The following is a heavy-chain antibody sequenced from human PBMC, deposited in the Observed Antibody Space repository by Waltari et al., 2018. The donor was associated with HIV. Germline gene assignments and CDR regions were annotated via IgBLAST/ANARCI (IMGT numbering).Heavy chain of an antibody. D-gene: IGHD2-21*02. J-gene: IGHJ4*02. CDR3: ARGTIESGVTAGFGF. Sequence: QLQLQESGPGLVRPSETLYLTCSVSGGSISSSGHYWGWRLQSAGKGLEWVGSIYYTGTTYYSPSLKNRLTMSVDATKGQFSLTLKSVTAADTAIYYCARGTIESGVTAGFGFWGQGTLVAVSS. CDR1: GGSISSSGHY. V-gene: IGHV4-39*01. CDR2: IYYTGTT.